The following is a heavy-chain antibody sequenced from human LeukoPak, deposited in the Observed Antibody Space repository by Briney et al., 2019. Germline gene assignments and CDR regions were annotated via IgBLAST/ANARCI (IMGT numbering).Heavy chain of an antibody. V-gene: IGHV4-34*01. CDR1: GGSFSGYY. J-gene: IGHJ4*02. Sequence: PSETLSLTCAAYGGSFSGYYWSWIRQPPGKGLEWIGEINHSGSTNYNPSLKSRVTISVDTSKNQFSLKLSSVTAADTAVYYCARVDVGSSSWEALDYWGQGTLVTVSS. CDR3: ARVDVGSSSWEALDY. CDR2: INHSGST. D-gene: IGHD6-13*01.